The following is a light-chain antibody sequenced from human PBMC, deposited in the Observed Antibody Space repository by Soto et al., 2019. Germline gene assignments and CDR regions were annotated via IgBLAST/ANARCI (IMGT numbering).Light chain of an antibody. CDR1: SSDVGTYNF. Sequence: QSALTQPASVSGSPGQSITISCTGTSSDVGTYNFVSWYQQHPGKAPKLMIYDVTIRPSGVSHRFSGSKSVNTASLTISGLQAEDEADYYCSSYAGSSTLVVFGGGTQLTVL. CDR2: DVT. CDR3: SSYAGSSTLVV. V-gene: IGLV2-14*01. J-gene: IGLJ3*02.